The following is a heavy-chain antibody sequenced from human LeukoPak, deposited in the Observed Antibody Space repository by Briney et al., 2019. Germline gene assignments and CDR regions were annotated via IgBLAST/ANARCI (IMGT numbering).Heavy chain of an antibody. CDR2: IYTSGSN. D-gene: IGHD2-15*01. J-gene: IGHJ4*02. V-gene: IGHV4-4*07. Sequence: SETLSLTCTVSGGSISSYYWSWIRQPAGKGREWIGRIYTSGSNNYNPSLKSRVAMSVDTSKNQLSLKLSSVTAADTAVYYCARVQGSFYGDYVDYWGQGTLVTVSS. CDR1: GGSISSYY. CDR3: ARVQGSFYGDYVDY.